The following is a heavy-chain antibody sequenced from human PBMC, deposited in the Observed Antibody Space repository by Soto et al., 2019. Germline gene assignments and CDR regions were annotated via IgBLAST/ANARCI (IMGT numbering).Heavy chain of an antibody. Sequence: SETLSLTCAVYGGSFSGYYWSWIRQPPGKGLEWIGEINHSGSTNYNPSLKSRVTISVDTSKNQFSLKLSSVTAADTAVYYCARGGSSPNHYYYYMDVWGKGTTVTVSS. V-gene: IGHV4-34*01. CDR2: INHSGST. J-gene: IGHJ6*03. CDR1: GGSFSGYY. CDR3: ARGGSSPNHYYYYMDV.